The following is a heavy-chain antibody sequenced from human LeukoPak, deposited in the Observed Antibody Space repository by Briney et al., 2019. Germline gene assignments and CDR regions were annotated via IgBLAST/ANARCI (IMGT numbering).Heavy chain of an antibody. Sequence: GGSLRLSCAASGFTFSSYGMHWVRQAPGKGLEWVAVISYDGSNKYYADSVKGRFTISRDNSKNTLYLQMNSLRAEDTAVYYCAKSRMGAKEKTEGRFGMDVWGQGTTVTVSS. D-gene: IGHD1-26*01. CDR3: AKSRMGAKEKTEGRFGMDV. J-gene: IGHJ6*02. V-gene: IGHV3-30*18. CDR1: GFTFSSYG. CDR2: ISYDGSNK.